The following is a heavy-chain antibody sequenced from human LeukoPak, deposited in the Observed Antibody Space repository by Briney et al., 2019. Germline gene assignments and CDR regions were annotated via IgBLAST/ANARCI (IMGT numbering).Heavy chain of an antibody. Sequence: GGSLRLSCAASGFTFSSYAMSWVRQAPGKGLEWVSAISGSGGSTYYADSVKGLFTISRDNSKNPLYLQMNSLRAEDTAGYFFATPPPYSYGGFDYWGQGTLVTVSS. CDR2: ISGSGGST. CDR3: ATPPPYSYGGFDY. CDR1: GFTFSSYA. V-gene: IGHV3-23*01. J-gene: IGHJ4*02. D-gene: IGHD5-18*01.